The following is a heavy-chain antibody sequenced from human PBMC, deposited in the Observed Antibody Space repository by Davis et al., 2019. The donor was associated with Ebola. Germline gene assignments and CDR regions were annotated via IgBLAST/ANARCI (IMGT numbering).Heavy chain of an antibody. V-gene: IGHV3-7*01. D-gene: IGHD2-21*01. J-gene: IGHJ4*02. Sequence: GESLKISCAASGFAFTGYWMGWVRQAPGTGLEWVANINQFGNERYYVDSVKGRFTIYRDSAKNSLFLQMNSLRAEDTALYYCARERTSCGGDCLDYWGQGTLVTVSS. CDR2: INQFGNER. CDR3: ARERTSCGGDCLDY. CDR1: GFAFTGYW.